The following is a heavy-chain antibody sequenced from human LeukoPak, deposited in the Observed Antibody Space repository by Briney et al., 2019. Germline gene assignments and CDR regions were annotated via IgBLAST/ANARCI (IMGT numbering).Heavy chain of an antibody. D-gene: IGHD6-6*01. Sequence: GGSLRLSCAASGFTFSSYSMNWVRQAPGKGLEWVSSISSSSSYIYYADSVKGRFTISRDNSKNTLYLQMNSLRAEDTAVYYCAKDEYSTAVDWFDPWGQGTLVTVSS. CDR3: AKDEYSTAVDWFDP. J-gene: IGHJ5*02. CDR2: ISSSSSYI. V-gene: IGHV3-21*04. CDR1: GFTFSSYS.